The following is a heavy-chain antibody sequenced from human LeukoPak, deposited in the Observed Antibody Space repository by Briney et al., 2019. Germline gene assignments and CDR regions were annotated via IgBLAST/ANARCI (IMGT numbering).Heavy chain of an antibody. CDR2: ISGGGNT. V-gene: IGHV3-23*01. J-gene: IGHJ1*01. CDR1: GFTFSSYD. CDR3: ARVRDYYDSRGYYFEYFDH. Sequence: GGSLRLSCAASGFTFSSYDMSWVCQAPGKGLEWVSGISGGGNTFYSDSVRGRFTISRDNSKNTLYLDMTGLRAEDTAVYYCARVRDYYDSRGYYFEYFDHWGQGTLVTVSS. D-gene: IGHD3-22*01.